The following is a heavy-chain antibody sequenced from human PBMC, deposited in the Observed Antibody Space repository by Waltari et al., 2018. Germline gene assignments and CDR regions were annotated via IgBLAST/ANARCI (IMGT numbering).Heavy chain of an antibody. J-gene: IGHJ4*02. CDR1: GGSIRCSSYY. CDR3: ARDRSASEGYCSGGSCYSGTHFDY. V-gene: IGHV4-39*07. D-gene: IGHD2-15*01. CDR2: CYYSRRA. Sequence: QLQLQESGPGLVKPSETLSLTCTVPGGSIRCSSYYWGWFRQPPGKGLGAYGRCYYSRRAYYNPSLKSRVTISVDTSKNQCSLKLSSVTAADTAVYYCARDRSASEGYCSGGSCYSGTHFDYWGQGTLVTVSS.